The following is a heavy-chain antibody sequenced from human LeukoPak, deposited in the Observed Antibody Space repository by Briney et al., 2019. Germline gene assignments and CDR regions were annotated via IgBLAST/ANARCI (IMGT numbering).Heavy chain of an antibody. Sequence: PSETLSLTCTVSGGSISSNYYYWGWIRQHPGKGLEWIGYIYYSGSTYYNPSLKSRVTISVDTSKNQFSLKLSSVTAADTAVYYCARGDYDSSGRRFDYWGQGTLVTVSS. D-gene: IGHD3-22*01. CDR2: IYYSGST. CDR1: GGSISSNYYY. CDR3: ARGDYDSSGRRFDY. J-gene: IGHJ4*02. V-gene: IGHV4-31*03.